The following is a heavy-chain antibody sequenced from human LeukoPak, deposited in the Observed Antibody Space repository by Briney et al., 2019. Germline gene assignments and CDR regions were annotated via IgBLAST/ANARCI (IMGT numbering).Heavy chain of an antibody. D-gene: IGHD3-16*01. CDR2: IYYSGST. J-gene: IGHJ3*02. Sequence: SETLSLTCTVSGGSISNYYWTWIRQPPGKGLEWIGYIYYSGSTNYNPSLKSRVSISVDTSNNQFSLKLNSVTAADTAVYYCARMLARDAFDIWGQGTMATVSS. CDR3: ARMLARDAFDI. V-gene: IGHV4-59*01. CDR1: GGSISNYY.